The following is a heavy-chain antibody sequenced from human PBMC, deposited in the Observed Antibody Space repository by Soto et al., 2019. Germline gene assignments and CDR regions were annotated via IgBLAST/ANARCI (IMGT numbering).Heavy chain of an antibody. CDR3: ARITESHFSYYDSTSYYYLFDY. J-gene: IGHJ4*02. CDR2: IHFSGST. CDR1: GGSISGYY. D-gene: IGHD3-22*01. Sequence: RSLTCTVSGGSISGYYWSWIRQFPGKGLEWIGYIHFSGSTDYNPSLKSRVTISVDTSKDQFSLKLTSVTAADTAVYYCARITESHFSYYDSTSYYYLFDYWGQGTLVTVSS. V-gene: IGHV4-59*01.